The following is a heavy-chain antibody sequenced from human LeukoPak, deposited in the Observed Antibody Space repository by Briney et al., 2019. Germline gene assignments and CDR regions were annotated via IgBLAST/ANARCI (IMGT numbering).Heavy chain of an antibody. D-gene: IGHD5-18*01. CDR3: ARDLRLDYGYSYGYGAFDI. J-gene: IGHJ3*02. Sequence: SETLSLTCAVYGGSFSGYYWSWIRQPPGKGLEWIGYIYYSGSTNYNPSLKSRVTISVDTSKNQFSLKLSSVTAADTAVYYCARDLRLDYGYSYGYGAFDIWGQGTMVTVSS. CDR2: IYYSGST. CDR1: GGSFSGYY. V-gene: IGHV4-59*01.